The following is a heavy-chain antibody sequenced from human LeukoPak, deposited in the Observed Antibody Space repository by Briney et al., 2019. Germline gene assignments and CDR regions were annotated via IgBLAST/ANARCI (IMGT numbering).Heavy chain of an antibody. D-gene: IGHD5-18*01. CDR2: ISAYNGNT. Sequence: ASVKVSCKASGYTFTSYGISWVRQAPGQGLEWMGWISAYNGNTNYAQKLQGRVTMTTDTSTSTAYMELRSLRSDDTAVYYCARDNRIQLWYRLYYYYYGMDVWGQGTTVTVSS. V-gene: IGHV1-18*01. CDR3: ARDNRIQLWYRLYYYYYGMDV. CDR1: GYTFTSYG. J-gene: IGHJ6*02.